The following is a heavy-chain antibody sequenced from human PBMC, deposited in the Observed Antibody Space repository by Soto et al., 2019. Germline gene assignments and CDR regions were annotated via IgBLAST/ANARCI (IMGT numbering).Heavy chain of an antibody. D-gene: IGHD3-10*01. CDR3: ARDDGEAPYYYYMDV. CDR2: ISSSSSYI. Sequence: GGSLRLSCAASGFTFSSYSMNWVRQAPGKGLEWVSSISSSSSYIYYADSVKGRFTISRDNAKNSLYLQMNSLRAEDTAVYYCARDDGEAPYYYYMDVWGKGTTVTVSS. CDR1: GFTFSSYS. J-gene: IGHJ6*03. V-gene: IGHV3-21*01.